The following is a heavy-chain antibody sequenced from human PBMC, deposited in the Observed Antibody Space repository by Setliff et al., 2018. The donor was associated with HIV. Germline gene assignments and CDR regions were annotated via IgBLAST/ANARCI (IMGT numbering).Heavy chain of an antibody. CDR1: GYTFIDKY. D-gene: IGHD4-17*01. V-gene: IGHV1-2*02. CDR2: INCNSGGT. J-gene: IGHJ4*02. CDR3: ARDDHGDPFDY. Sequence: GASVKVSCKASGYTFIDKYMHWVRQAPGQGLEWMGWINCNSGGTYYAQNFQGRVTMTRDTSINTAYMELSRLRSDDTAVYYCARDDHGDPFDYWGQGTLVTVSS.